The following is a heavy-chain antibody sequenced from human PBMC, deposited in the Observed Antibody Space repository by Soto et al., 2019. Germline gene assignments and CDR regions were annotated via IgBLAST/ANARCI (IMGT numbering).Heavy chain of an antibody. J-gene: IGHJ4*02. CDR2: VYYSGST. D-gene: IGHD3-16*01. CDR3: ARDRGGHFDY. V-gene: IGHV4-31*03. CDR1: GGSISTGGNY. Sequence: ASETLSLTCTVSGGSISTGGNYWTWIRQLPGKGLEWIGYVYYSGSTYYNPSLESRVTISVDTSNNQFSLKLSSVTAADTAVYYCARDRGGHFDYCGQGTLVTVSS.